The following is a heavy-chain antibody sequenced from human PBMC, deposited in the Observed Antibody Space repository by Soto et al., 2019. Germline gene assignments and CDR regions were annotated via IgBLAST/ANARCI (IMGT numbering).Heavy chain of an antibody. D-gene: IGHD5-18*01. Sequence: PGGSLRLSCAASGFSFTTYAMHWVRQAPGKGLEWVAVISDDGSIKYYADSVKGRFTISRDNSKNTFYLQMNSLRGGDTALYYCARAIETAMDPCDYWGQGALVTVSS. CDR3: ARAIETAMDPCDY. CDR1: GFSFTTYA. V-gene: IGHV3-30-3*01. CDR2: ISDDGSIK. J-gene: IGHJ4*02.